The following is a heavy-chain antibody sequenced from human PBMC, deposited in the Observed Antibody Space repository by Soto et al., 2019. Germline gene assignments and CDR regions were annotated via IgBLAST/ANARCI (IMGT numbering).Heavy chain of an antibody. CDR2: IYYSGST. CDR3: ARRYGGNLYY. J-gene: IGHJ4*02. CDR1: GGSISSYY. D-gene: IGHD2-15*01. Sequence: QVQLQESGPGLVKPSETLALTCTVSGGSISSYYWSWIRQPPGKGLEWIGYIYYSGSTNYNPSINSLVTISVDTSKNQFSLMLSSVTAAATAVYYCARRYGGNLYYCGQGTLVTVSS. V-gene: IGHV4-59*08.